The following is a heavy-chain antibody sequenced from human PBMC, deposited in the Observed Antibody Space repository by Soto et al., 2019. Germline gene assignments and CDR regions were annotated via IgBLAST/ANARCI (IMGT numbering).Heavy chain of an antibody. Sequence: ASVKVSCKASGYTFTSYGISWVRQAPGQGLEWMGWISAYNGNTNYAQKLQGRVTMTTDTSTSTAYMELRSLRSDDTTVYYCARFSGWYGDRWFDPWGQGTLVTVSS. CDR2: ISAYNGNT. D-gene: IGHD6-19*01. CDR1: GYTFTSYG. CDR3: ARFSGWYGDRWFDP. J-gene: IGHJ5*02. V-gene: IGHV1-18*01.